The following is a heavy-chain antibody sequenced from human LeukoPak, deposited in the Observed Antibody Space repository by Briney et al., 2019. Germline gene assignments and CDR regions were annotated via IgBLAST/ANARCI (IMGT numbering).Heavy chain of an antibody. CDR3: VKGPPGIVVVVAATYFDY. Sequence: GGSLRLSCAASGFIFSNYAMNWVRQAPGKGLEWVSTISGSGGDTYYADSVKGRFTISRDNSKNTLYLQMSSLRAEDTAVYYCVKGPPGIVVVVAATYFDYWGQGTMVTVSS. CDR1: GFIFSNYA. J-gene: IGHJ4*01. CDR2: ISGSGGDT. D-gene: IGHD2-15*01. V-gene: IGHV3-23*01.